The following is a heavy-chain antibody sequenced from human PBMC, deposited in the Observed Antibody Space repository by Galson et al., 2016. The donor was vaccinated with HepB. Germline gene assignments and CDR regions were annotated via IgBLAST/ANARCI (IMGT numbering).Heavy chain of an antibody. CDR2: ISSCSSCI. J-gene: IGHJ4*02. CDR3: ARDEWFALDY. CDR1: GFTFSSYS. V-gene: IGHV3-21*01. Sequence: SLRLSCAASGFTFSSYSMNWVRQAPGKGLEWVSFISSCSSCIFYADSVKGRFATSRDNAKNSLYLQMNSLRAEDTAVYYCARDEWFALDYWGQGTLGTVSS. D-gene: IGHD3-3*01.